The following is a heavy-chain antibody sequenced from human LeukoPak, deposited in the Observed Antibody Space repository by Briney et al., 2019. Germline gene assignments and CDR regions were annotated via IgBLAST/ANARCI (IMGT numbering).Heavy chain of an antibody. D-gene: IGHD4-11*01. Sequence: KTGGSLRLSCGASGFSFSLYGMHWVRQAPGKGLEWVSSISSSSSYIYYADSVKGRFTISRDNAKNSLYLQMNSLRAEDTAVYYCARASPSNYDPVDAFDIWGQGTMVTVSS. J-gene: IGHJ3*02. CDR3: ARASPSNYDPVDAFDI. V-gene: IGHV3-21*01. CDR1: GFSFSLYG. CDR2: ISSSSSYI.